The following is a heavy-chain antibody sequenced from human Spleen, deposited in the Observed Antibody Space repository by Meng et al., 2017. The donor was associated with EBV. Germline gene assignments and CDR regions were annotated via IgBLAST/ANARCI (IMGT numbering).Heavy chain of an antibody. CDR3: ASESGRGYTPDY. Sequence: HVQVDAAWAWVKEAGVLGESPPKNSGGTFNSDAIIWVRQAPGQGLEWMGGLIPMLGAPNYAQKFQDRVTIVADKSTSIHYMELSSLRSDDTAMYYCASESGRGYTPDYWGRGTLVTVSS. J-gene: IGHJ4*02. D-gene: IGHD3-10*01. CDR1: GGTFNSDA. CDR2: LIPMLGAP. V-gene: IGHV1-69*06.